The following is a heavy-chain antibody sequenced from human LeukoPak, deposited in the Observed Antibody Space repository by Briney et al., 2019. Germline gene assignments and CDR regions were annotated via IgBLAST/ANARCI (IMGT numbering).Heavy chain of an antibody. V-gene: IGHV4-34*01. Sequence: SETLSLTCAVYGGSFSGYYWSWIRQPPGKGLEWIGEINHSGSTNYNPSLKSRVTISVDTSKNQFPPKLSSVTAADTAVYYCARGPVVTPRGYFDYWGQGTLVTVSS. CDR1: GGSFSGYY. J-gene: IGHJ4*02. CDR2: INHSGST. D-gene: IGHD2-21*02. CDR3: ARGPVVTPRGYFDY.